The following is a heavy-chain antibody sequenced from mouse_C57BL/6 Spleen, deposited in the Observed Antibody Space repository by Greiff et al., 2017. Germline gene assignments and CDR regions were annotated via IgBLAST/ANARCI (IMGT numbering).Heavy chain of an antibody. CDR3: TPSYNGSSPYYFDY. CDR1: GFNITDYY. D-gene: IGHD1-1*01. Sequence: VQLQQSGAELVRPGASVKLSCTASGFNITDYYMHWVKQRPEQGLEWIGRIDPEDGDTEYAPKFQGKATMTADTSYNTAYLQLSSLTSEDTADYYSTPSYNGSSPYYFDYWGQGTTLTVSS. V-gene: IGHV14-1*01. CDR2: IDPEDGDT. J-gene: IGHJ2*01.